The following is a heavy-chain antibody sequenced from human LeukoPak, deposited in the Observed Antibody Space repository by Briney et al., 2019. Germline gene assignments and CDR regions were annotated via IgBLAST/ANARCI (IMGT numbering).Heavy chain of an antibody. V-gene: IGHV4-31*03. D-gene: IGHD3-10*01. CDR1: GGSISSGGYY. CDR3: ARTTMVRALSYYYYYMDV. Sequence: SQTLSLTCTVSGGSISSGGYYWSSIRQHPGKGLEWIGYIYYSGSTYYNPSLKSRVTISVDTSKNQFSLKLSSVTAADTAVYYCARTTMVRALSYYYYYMDVWGKGTTVTVSS. J-gene: IGHJ6*03. CDR2: IYYSGST.